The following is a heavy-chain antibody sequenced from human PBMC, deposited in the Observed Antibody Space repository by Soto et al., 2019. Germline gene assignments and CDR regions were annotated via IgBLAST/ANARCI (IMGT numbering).Heavy chain of an antibody. V-gene: IGHV1-8*01. J-gene: IGHJ6*02. D-gene: IGHD3-3*01. CDR3: ASTSRSGYYYYYYYYGMDV. CDR1: GYTFTSYD. Sequence: ASVKVSCKASGYTFTSYDINWVRQATGQGLEWMGWMNPNSGNTGYAQKFQGRVTMTRNTSISTAYMELSSLRSEDTAVYYCASTSRSGYYYYYYYYGMDVWGQGTTVTVSS. CDR2: MNPNSGNT.